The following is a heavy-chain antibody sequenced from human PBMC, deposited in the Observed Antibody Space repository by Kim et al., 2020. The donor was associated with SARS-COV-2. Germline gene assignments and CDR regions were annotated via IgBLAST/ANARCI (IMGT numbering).Heavy chain of an antibody. J-gene: IGHJ6*02. CDR1: GGTFSSYA. V-gene: IGHV1-69*13. Sequence: SVKVSCRASGGTFSSYAISWVRQAPGQGLEWMGGIIPIFGTANYAQKFQGRVTITADESTSTAYMELSSLRSEDTAVYYCARKRVVPAAIDYYYGMDVWGQGTTVTVSS. D-gene: IGHD2-2*02. CDR3: ARKRVVPAAIDYYYGMDV. CDR2: IIPIFGTA.